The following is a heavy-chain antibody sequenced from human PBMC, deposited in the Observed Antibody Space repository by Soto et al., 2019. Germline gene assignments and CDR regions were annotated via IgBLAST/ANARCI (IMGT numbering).Heavy chain of an antibody. Sequence: GGSLRLSCAASGFTFSSYWMSWVRQAPGKGLEWVANIKQDGSEKYYVDSVKGRFTIPRDNAKNSLYLQMNSLRAEDTAVYYCARAKWELLLDYWGQGTLVTVSS. CDR2: IKQDGSEK. D-gene: IGHD1-26*01. J-gene: IGHJ4*02. V-gene: IGHV3-7*04. CDR3: ARAKWELLLDY. CDR1: GFTFSSYW.